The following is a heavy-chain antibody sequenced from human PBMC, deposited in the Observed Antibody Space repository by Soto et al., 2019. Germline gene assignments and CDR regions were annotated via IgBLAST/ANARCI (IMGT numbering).Heavy chain of an antibody. CDR3: ARVRCSGGSCYSPFDY. J-gene: IGHJ4*02. Sequence: ASVKVSCKASGSTFSGYYIHWVRQAPGQGLEWMGWINPDSGGTNYAQKFQGRVTITADESTSTAYMELSSLRSEDTAVYYCARVRCSGGSCYSPFDYWGQGTLVTVSS. CDR2: INPDSGGT. D-gene: IGHD2-15*01. CDR1: GSTFSGYY. V-gene: IGHV1-2*02.